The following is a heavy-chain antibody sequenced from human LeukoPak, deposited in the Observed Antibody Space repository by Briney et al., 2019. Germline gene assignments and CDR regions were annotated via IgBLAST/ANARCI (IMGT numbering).Heavy chain of an antibody. V-gene: IGHV3-21*01. J-gene: IGHJ4*02. CDR3: ARAASGS. D-gene: IGHD1-14*01. CDR2: ISSSSSYI. Sequence: GGSLRLSCAASGFTFSSYSMNWVRQAPGKGLEWVSSISSSSSYIYSADSVKGRFTISRDNAKNSLYLQMNSLRAEDTAVYYCARAASGSGGEGTLVTVSS. CDR1: GFTFSSYS.